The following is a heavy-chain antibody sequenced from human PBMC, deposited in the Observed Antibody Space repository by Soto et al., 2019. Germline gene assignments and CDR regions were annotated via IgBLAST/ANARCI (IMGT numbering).Heavy chain of an antibody. Sequence: QVQLVQSVAAVKKPGASVKVSCKASGYTFTGYYMHWVRQAPGQGLEWMGWINPNSGGTNYAQKFQGRVTMTRDTSINTAYMELSRLSSDDTAVYYGSRDSKECSSVPVYWGQGTLVTVSS. CDR2: INPNSGGT. D-gene: IGHD6-6*01. V-gene: IGHV1-2*02. CDR3: SRDSKECSSVPVY. J-gene: IGHJ4*02. CDR1: GYTFTGYY.